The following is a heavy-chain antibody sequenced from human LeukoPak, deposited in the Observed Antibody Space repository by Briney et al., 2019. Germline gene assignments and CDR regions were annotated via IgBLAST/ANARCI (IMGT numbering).Heavy chain of an antibody. D-gene: IGHD6-19*01. CDR1: GLPFSIYE. CDR3: ALLAVASDFDY. J-gene: IGHJ4*02. V-gene: IGHV3-48*03. Sequence: PGGSLRLSCAVSGLPFSIYEMNWVRQAPGKGLKWVSNIGSSGTTIYYADSVKGRFSISRDNAKSSLYLQMNSLRVEDTAVYYCALLAVASDFDYWGQGALVTVSS. CDR2: IGSSGTTI.